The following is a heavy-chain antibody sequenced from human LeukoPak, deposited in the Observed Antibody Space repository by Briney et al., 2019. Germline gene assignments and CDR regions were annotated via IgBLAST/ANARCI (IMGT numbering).Heavy chain of an antibody. D-gene: IGHD2-2*02. CDR3: AKDRCSSTSCYNFDY. CDR2: ISYDGSNE. CDR1: GFTFSSYV. V-gene: IGHV3-30*04. Sequence: QTGGSLRLSCAASGFTFSSYVMHWVRQAPGKGLEWVAIISYDGSNEYYADSVKGRFTISRDNSKNTLYLQMNSLRAEDTAVYYCAKDRCSSTSCYNFDYWGQGTLVTVSS. J-gene: IGHJ4*02.